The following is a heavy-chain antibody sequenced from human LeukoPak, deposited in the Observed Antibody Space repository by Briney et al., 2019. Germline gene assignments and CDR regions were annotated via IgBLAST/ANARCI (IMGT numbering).Heavy chain of an antibody. J-gene: IGHJ4*02. CDR1: GYSFTSYW. Sequence: PGVSLKISCKGSGYSFTSYWIGWVRQMPGKGLEWMGIIYPGDSDTRYSPSFQGQVTISADKSISTAYLQWSSLKASDTAMYYCARELGVATIGSYFDYWGQGTLFTVSS. V-gene: IGHV5-51*01. CDR3: ARELGVATIGSYFDY. D-gene: IGHD5-12*01. CDR2: IYPGDSDT.